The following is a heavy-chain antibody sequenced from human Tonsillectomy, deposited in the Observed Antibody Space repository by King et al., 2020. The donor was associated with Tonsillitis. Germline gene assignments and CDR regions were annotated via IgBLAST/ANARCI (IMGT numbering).Heavy chain of an antibody. CDR3: AREFKRDCSSTSCHFLY. D-gene: IGHD2-2*01. Sequence: VQLVESGSELKKPGASVKVSCKASGYTFTSYAMNWVRQAPGQGLEWMGWINTNTGNTTYAQGFTGRFVFSLDTSVTTAYLQISSLKAEDTAVYYCAREFKRDCSSTSCHFLYWGQGTLVTVSS. J-gene: IGHJ4*02. CDR1: GYTFTSYA. CDR2: INTNTGNT. V-gene: IGHV7-4-1*02.